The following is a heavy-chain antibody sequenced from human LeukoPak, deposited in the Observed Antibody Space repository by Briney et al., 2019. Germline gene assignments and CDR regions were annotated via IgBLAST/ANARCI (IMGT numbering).Heavy chain of an antibody. D-gene: IGHD3-22*01. CDR2: INHSGST. Sequence: SETLSLTCAIYGGSFSGYYWNWIRQPPGKGLEWIGEINHSGSTNYNPSLKSRVTISVDTSKNQFSLKLSSVTAADTAVYYCARVDLGGSGYYYYRSAFDIWGQGTMVTVSS. V-gene: IGHV4-34*01. CDR3: ARVDLGGSGYYYYRSAFDI. J-gene: IGHJ3*02. CDR1: GGSFSGYY.